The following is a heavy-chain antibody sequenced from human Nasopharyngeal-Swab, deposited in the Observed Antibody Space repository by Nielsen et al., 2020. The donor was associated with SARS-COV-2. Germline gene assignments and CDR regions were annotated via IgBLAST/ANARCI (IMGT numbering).Heavy chain of an antibody. CDR2: ITISSSYR. J-gene: IGHJ5*02. CDR1: GFTFSSYS. Sequence: GESLKISCAASGFTFSSYSMNWVRQAPGKVPEWVSSITISSSYRYYADSVKGRFTISRDNAKNSLYLQMNSLRAEDTAVYYCARVRYCSSTSCYAGLGWFDPWGQGTLVTVSS. CDR3: ARVRYCSSTSCYAGLGWFDP. D-gene: IGHD2-2*01. V-gene: IGHV3-21*01.